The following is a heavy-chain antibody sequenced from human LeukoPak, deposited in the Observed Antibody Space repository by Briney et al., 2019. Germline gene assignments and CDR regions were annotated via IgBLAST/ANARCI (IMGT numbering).Heavy chain of an antibody. CDR2: ISGSGGST. Sequence: GGSLRLSCAASGFSFSSYAMSWVRQAPGKGLEWVSAISGSGGSTYYADSVKGRFTISRDNSKNTLYLQMNSLRAEDTAVYYCAKGGEYYYDSSGPDYWGQGTLVTVSS. V-gene: IGHV3-23*01. J-gene: IGHJ4*02. CDR3: AKGGEYYYDSSGPDY. CDR1: GFSFSSYA. D-gene: IGHD3-22*01.